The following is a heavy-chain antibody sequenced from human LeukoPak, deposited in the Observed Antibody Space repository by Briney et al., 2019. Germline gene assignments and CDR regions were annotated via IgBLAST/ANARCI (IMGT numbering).Heavy chain of an antibody. D-gene: IGHD6-6*01. CDR3: ARAYIAAHRYFDY. CDR2: IYPGDSDT. Sequence: GESLKISCKGSGYSFTSYWIGWVRQLPGKGLEWMGIIYPGDSDTRYSPSFQGQVTISADKSISTAYLQWSSLKASDTAMYYCARAYIAAHRYFDYWGQGTLVTVSS. V-gene: IGHV5-51*01. J-gene: IGHJ4*02. CDR1: GYSFTSYW.